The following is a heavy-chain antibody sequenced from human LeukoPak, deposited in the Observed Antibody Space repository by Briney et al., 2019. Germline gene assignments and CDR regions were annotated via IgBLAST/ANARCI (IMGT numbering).Heavy chain of an antibody. CDR2: IYYSGST. J-gene: IGHJ4*02. CDR3: ARVARARYSYNWNWILCADY. V-gene: IGHV4-39*07. D-gene: IGHD1-7*01. Sequence: SETLSLTCTVSGGSISSSSYYWGWIRQPPGKGLEWIGSIYYSGSTYYNPSLKSRVTISVDTSKNQFSLKLSSVTAADTAVYYCARVARARYSYNWNWILCADYWGQGTLVTVSS. CDR1: GGSISSSSYY.